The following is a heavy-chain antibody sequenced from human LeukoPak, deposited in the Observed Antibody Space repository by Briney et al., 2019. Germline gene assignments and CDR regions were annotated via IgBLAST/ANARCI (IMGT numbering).Heavy chain of an antibody. CDR2: INHSGST. J-gene: IGHJ4*02. D-gene: IGHD5-18*01. V-gene: IGHV4-34*01. CDR3: ARALWVDSRFDF. CDR1: GGSFSGYY. Sequence: PSETLSLTCAVYGGSFSGYYWSWIRQPPGKGLEWIGEINHSGSTNYNPSLKSRVTISVDTSKNQFSLKLSSVTAADTAVYYCARALWVDSRFDFWGQGTLVTVSS.